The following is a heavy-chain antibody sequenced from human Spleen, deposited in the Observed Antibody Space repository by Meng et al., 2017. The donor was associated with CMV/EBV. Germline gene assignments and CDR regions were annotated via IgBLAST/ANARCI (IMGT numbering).Heavy chain of an antibody. Sequence: GSTLSEISRHWVRQAPGKVLEWMGGFDPEHGETIYAQKFQGRVTMTEDTSTDTAYVELSSLRSEDTAVYYCATGNHLLYGEYYGLDVWGQGTMVTVSS. V-gene: IGHV1-24*01. CDR1: GSTLSEIS. J-gene: IGHJ6*02. CDR3: ATGNHLLYGEYYGLDV. CDR2: FDPEHGET. D-gene: IGHD2-2*02.